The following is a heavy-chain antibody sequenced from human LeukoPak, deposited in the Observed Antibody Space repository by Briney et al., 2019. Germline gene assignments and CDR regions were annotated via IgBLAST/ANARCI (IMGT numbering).Heavy chain of an antibody. CDR1: GFTFSVCA. CDR3: ARIGAGITIDY. J-gene: IGHJ4*02. CDR2: IRGIGNT. D-gene: IGHD6-13*01. Sequence: GGSLRLSCTASGFTFSVCAMTWVHQASAKGREWVSAIRGIGNTNYAASVKGRFTISKDISKNTLYLEMSSLRAEDTAVYYCARIGAGITIDYWGQGTLVSVSS. V-gene: IGHV3-23*01.